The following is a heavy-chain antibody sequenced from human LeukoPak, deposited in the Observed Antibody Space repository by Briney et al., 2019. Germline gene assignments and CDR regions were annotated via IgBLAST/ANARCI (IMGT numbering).Heavy chain of an antibody. CDR2: INAGNGNT. CDR3: ARGSGYSSSSEY. CDR1: GYTFTSYA. D-gene: IGHD6-6*01. Sequence: ASVKVSCKASGYTFTSYAMHWVRQAPGQRLEWMGWINAGNGNTKYSQKFQGRVTITRDTSASTAYMELSSLRSEDTAVYYCARGSGYSSSSEYWGQGTLVTVSS. V-gene: IGHV1-3*01. J-gene: IGHJ4*02.